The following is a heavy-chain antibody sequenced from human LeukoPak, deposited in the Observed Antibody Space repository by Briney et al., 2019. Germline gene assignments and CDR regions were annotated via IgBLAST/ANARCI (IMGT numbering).Heavy chain of an antibody. CDR3: ARMHWNDPTFDH. J-gene: IGHJ4*02. V-gene: IGHV3-23*01. Sequence: GGSLRLSCVASGFTFSSYAMSWVRQAPGKGLEWVSAISGSGGSTYYADSVKGRFTISRDNSKNTLYLQMNSLRAEDTAVYYCARMHWNDPTFDHWGQGTLVTVSS. CDR1: GFTFSSYA. CDR2: ISGSGGST. D-gene: IGHD1-1*01.